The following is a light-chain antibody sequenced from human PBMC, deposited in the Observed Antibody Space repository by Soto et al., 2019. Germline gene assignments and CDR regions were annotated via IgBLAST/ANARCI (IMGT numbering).Light chain of an antibody. CDR3: SSYTTSTTRDVV. CDR2: DVS. V-gene: IGLV2-14*03. J-gene: IGLJ2*01. CDR1: SSDVGGYNY. Sequence: QSALTQPASVSGSPGQSITISCTGTSSDVGGYNYVSWYQHHPGRAPKLMIYDVSNRPSGVSIRFSASKSGNTASLTISGLQAEDEADYYCSSYTTSTTRDVVFGGGTKVTVL.